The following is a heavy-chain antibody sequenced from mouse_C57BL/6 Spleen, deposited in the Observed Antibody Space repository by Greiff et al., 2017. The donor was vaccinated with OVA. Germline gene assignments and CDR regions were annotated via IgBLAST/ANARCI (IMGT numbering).Heavy chain of an antibody. J-gene: IGHJ1*03. Sequence: QVTLKVSGPGILQSSQTLSLTCSFSGFSLSTSGMGVSWIRQPSGKGLEWLAHIYWDDDKRYNPSLKSRLTISKDTSRNQVFLKITSVDTADTATYYCARREVYYYGSSYEWYFDVWGTGTTVTVSS. D-gene: IGHD1-1*01. CDR2: IYWDDDK. V-gene: IGHV8-12*01. CDR3: ARREVYYYGSSYEWYFDV. CDR1: GFSLSTSGMG.